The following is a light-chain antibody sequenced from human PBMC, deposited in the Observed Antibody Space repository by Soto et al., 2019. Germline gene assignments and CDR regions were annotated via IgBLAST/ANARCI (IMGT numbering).Light chain of an antibody. J-gene: IGKJ1*01. V-gene: IGKV3-20*01. Sequence: EIVLTQSPGTLSLSPGERATLSCRASQSVSSSYLAWYQQKPGQAPRLLIYGASSRATGIPDRFSGSGSGTDFTLTISRLEPEDFAVYDCQQYGSSPGTFGRGTKVEIK. CDR3: QQYGSSPGT. CDR2: GAS. CDR1: QSVSSSY.